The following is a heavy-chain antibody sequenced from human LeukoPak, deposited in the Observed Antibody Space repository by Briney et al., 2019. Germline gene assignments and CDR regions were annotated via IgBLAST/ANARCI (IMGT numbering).Heavy chain of an antibody. J-gene: IGHJ4*02. Sequence: PSETLPLTCAVYGGSFSGYYWSWIRQPPGKGLEWIGEINHSGSTNYNPSLKSRVTISVDTSKNQFSLKLSSVTAADTAVYYCARSGTVTNIFDYWGQGTLVTVSS. CDR2: INHSGST. CDR3: ARSGTVTNIFDY. CDR1: GGSFSGYY. D-gene: IGHD4-17*01. V-gene: IGHV4-34*01.